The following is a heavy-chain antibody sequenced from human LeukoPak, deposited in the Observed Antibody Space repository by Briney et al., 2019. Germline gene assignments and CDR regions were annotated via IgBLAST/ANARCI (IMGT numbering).Heavy chain of an antibody. V-gene: IGHV3-30-3*01. J-gene: IGHJ4*02. CDR1: GFSFSSYA. D-gene: IGHD3-22*01. CDR2: ISYDGSNK. CDR3: ARSMIVVSVPDY. Sequence: GGSLRLSCAASGFSFSSYAMHWVRRAPGKGLEWVAVISYDGSNKYYADSVKGRFTISRDNSKNTLYVQMNSLRAEDTAVYYCARSMIVVSVPDYWGQGTLVTVSS.